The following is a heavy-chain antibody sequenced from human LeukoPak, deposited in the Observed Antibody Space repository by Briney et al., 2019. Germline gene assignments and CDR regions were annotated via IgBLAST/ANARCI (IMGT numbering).Heavy chain of an antibody. V-gene: IGHV4-34*01. CDR1: GGSFSGYY. CDR2: INHSGST. J-gene: IGHJ4*02. CDR3: ARGDSRGSFFDY. Sequence: SETLSLTCAVYGGSFSGYYWSWIRQPPGKGLEWIGEINHSGSTNYNPSLKSRVTISVDTSKSQFSLKLSSVTAADTAVYYCARGDSRGSFFDYWGQGTLVTVSS. D-gene: IGHD3-22*01.